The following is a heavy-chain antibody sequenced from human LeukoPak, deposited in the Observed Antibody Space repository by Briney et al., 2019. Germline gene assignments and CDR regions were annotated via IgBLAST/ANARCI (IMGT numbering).Heavy chain of an antibody. J-gene: IGHJ6*03. CDR1: GFTLSSYA. CDR2: ISASGGST. Sequence: GGSLRHSCAASGFTLSSYAMSWVRRAPGKGLEWVSSISASGGSTNYADSVKGRFTISRDNSKNTVYLQMNSLRAEDTAVYYCAKVMKGSERLTMVRGVIIKTAGLYYMDVWGKGTTVTVSS. V-gene: IGHV3-23*01. D-gene: IGHD3-10*01. CDR3: AKVMKGSERLTMVRGVIIKTAGLYYMDV.